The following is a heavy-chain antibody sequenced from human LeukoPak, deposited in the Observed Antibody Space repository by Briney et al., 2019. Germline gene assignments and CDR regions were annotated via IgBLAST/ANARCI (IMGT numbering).Heavy chain of an antibody. CDR3: ARVYRQYDGFDV. D-gene: IGHD3-3*01. CDR1: GYTFTDYY. J-gene: IGHJ3*01. CDR2: INPHSGGT. Sequence: ASVKVSCKASGYTFTDYYIHWVRQAPGQAPECVGWINPHSGGTNYARKFRGRVTMTRDASLSEAYMELSGLRFADTAVLYCARVYRQYDGFDVWGQGTLVIVSS. V-gene: IGHV1-2*02.